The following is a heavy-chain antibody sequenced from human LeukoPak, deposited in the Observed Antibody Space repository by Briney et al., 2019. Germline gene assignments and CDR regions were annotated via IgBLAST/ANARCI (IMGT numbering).Heavy chain of an antibody. CDR3: ATERITIFGVVIWTFDY. V-gene: IGHV4-4*07. Sequence: SETLSLTCTVSGGSISSYYWSWIRQPAGKGLEWIGRIYTSGITNYNPSLKSRVTMSVDTSKNQFSLKLSSVTAADTAVYYCATERITIFGVVIWTFDYWGQGTLVTVSS. CDR2: IYTSGIT. J-gene: IGHJ4*02. D-gene: IGHD3-3*01. CDR1: GGSISSYY.